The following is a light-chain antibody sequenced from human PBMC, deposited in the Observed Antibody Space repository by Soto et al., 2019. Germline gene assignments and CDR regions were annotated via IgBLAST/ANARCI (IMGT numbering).Light chain of an antibody. CDR1: QSVSTN. J-gene: IGKJ1*01. Sequence: EIVMTQSPATLSVSPGERATLSCRASQSVSTNLAWYQQKLGQAPRLLIYGASTRATGIPARFSGSGSGTEFTLTISSLQSEDFAVYFCHHYNNWPPWTFGQGTKVEIK. CDR3: HHYNNWPPWT. V-gene: IGKV3-15*01. CDR2: GAS.